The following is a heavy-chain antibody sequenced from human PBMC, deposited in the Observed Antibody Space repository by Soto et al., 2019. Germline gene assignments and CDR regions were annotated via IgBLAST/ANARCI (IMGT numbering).Heavy chain of an antibody. V-gene: IGHV5-51*01. J-gene: IGHJ4*02. CDR3: ARQSDSSGYSFDY. Sequence: GESLKISCTGSGYSFTSYWIGWVRQMPGKGLEWMGIIYPGDSDTRYSPSFQGQVTISADKSISTAYLQWSSLKASDTAMYYCARQSDSSGYSFDYWGQGTLVTVSS. CDR2: IYPGDSDT. D-gene: IGHD3-22*01. CDR1: GYSFTSYW.